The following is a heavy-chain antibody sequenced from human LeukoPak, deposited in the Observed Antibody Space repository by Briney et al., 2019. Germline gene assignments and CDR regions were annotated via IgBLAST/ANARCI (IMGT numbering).Heavy chain of an antibody. V-gene: IGHV3-48*02. Sequence: PGGSLRLSCAASGITFSSFAMTWVRQAPGKGLEWVSYISTGSSTTYYADSVKGRFTISRDNVENSLYLQMNSLRDEDTAVYYCARVAAGYSVNYFDYWGQGTLVTISS. CDR3: ARVAAGYSVNYFDY. D-gene: IGHD4-23*01. CDR1: GITFSSFA. J-gene: IGHJ4*02. CDR2: ISTGSSTT.